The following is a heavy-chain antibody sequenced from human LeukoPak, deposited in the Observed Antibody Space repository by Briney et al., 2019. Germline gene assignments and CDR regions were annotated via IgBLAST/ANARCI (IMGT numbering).Heavy chain of an antibody. J-gene: IGHJ4*02. CDR3: AKDSGWFRFDY. D-gene: IGHD6-13*01. Sequence: QPGGSLRLSCAASGFTFSTSWMTWVRQAPGKGLEWVANIKQDGSGKYYMDSVKGRFTISRDNAKNSLYLQMNSLRAEDTAVYYRAKDSGWFRFDYWGQGTLVTVSS. V-gene: IGHV3-7*03. CDR1: GFTFSTSW. CDR2: IKQDGSGK.